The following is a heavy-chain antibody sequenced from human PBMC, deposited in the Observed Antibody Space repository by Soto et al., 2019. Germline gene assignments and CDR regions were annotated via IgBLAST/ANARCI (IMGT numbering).Heavy chain of an antibody. V-gene: IGHV4-59*08. CDR3: ASSRDGYNYRAAF. CDR1: GGSISTYY. Sequence: SETLSLTCTVSGGSISTYYWSWIRQPPGKGLEWIGYIFYSGSTNYNPPLKSRVTISVDTSKSQFSLKLSSVTAADTAVYYCASSRDGYNYRAAFWGQGTLVTVSS. CDR2: IFYSGST. J-gene: IGHJ4*02. D-gene: IGHD5-12*01.